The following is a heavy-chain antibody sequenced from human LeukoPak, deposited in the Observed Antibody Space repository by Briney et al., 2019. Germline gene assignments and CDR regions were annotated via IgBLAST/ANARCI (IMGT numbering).Heavy chain of an antibody. V-gene: IGHV1-8*01. CDR1: GYTFTSYD. J-gene: IGHJ4*02. CDR3: ARDRATMVRGVTKIDY. Sequence: GASVKVSCKASGYTFTSYDINWVRQATGQGLEWMGWMNPNSGNTGYAQKFQGRVTMTRNTSISTAYMELSSLRSEDTAVYYCARDRATMVRGVTKIDYWGQGTLVTVSS. D-gene: IGHD3-10*01. CDR2: MNPNSGNT.